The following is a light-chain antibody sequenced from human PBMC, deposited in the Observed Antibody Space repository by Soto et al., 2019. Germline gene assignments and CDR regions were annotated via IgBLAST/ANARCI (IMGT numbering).Light chain of an antibody. CDR1: RLGDKY. Sequence: SYELTQPPSVSVSPGQTASITCSGERLGDKYTCWYQQRPGQSPMLVIYQDTKRPSGIPERFSGSNSGNTATLTITGTQAVDEADYYCQVWDSSTLYVFGTATKLTVL. CDR2: QDT. CDR3: QVWDSSTLYV. J-gene: IGLJ1*01. V-gene: IGLV3-1*01.